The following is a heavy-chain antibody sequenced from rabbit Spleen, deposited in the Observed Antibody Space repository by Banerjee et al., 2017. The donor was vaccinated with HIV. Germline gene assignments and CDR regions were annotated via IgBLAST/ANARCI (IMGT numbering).Heavy chain of an antibody. CDR3: ARDPGAGTSNL. Sequence: QEQLVESGGDLVKPEGSLTLTCKASGFSFGDVDVMCWVRQAPGKGLEWIACINAITGKAVYATWAKGRFTFSRASWTTVTLQMTSLTAADTATYFCARDPGAGTSNLWGPGTLVTVS. V-gene: IGHV1S45*01. D-gene: IGHD4-2*01. CDR1: GFSFGDVDV. J-gene: IGHJ4*01. CDR2: INAITGKA.